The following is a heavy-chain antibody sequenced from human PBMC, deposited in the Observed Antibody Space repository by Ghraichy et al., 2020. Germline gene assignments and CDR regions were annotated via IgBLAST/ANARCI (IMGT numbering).Heavy chain of an antibody. D-gene: IGHD3-22*01. CDR2: INHRGST. V-gene: IGHV4-34*01. J-gene: IGHJ4*02. CDR1: GGSFSAYY. CDR3: ASYNYDSSGYYPAFDY. Sequence: SETLSLTCAVYGGSFSAYYWSWIRQPPGKGLEWIGEINHRGSTNYNPSLKSRVTISLDTSKNQFSLKLSSVTAADTAVYYCASYNYDSSGYYPAFDYWGQGTLVTVSS.